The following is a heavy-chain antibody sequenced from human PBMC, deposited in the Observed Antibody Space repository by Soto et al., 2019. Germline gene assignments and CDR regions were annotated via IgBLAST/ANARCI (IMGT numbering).Heavy chain of an antibody. CDR1: GYTFTSYY. CDR3: AREGEDSSSWFPFDY. D-gene: IGHD6-13*01. J-gene: IGHJ4*02. Sequence: ASVKVSCKASGYTFTSYYMHWVRQAPGQGLEWMGIINPSGGSTSYAQKFQGRVTMTRDTSTSTVYIELSSLRSEDTAVYYCAREGEDSSSWFPFDYWGQGTLVTVSS. CDR2: INPSGGST. V-gene: IGHV1-46*01.